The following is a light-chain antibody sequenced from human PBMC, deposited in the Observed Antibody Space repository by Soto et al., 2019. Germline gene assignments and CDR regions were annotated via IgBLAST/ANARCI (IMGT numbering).Light chain of an antibody. CDR3: QKYNSAPLT. J-gene: IGKJ4*01. CDR1: LPISNS. Sequence: IPMTLSPSSLSASVGDRVTITCRASLPISNSLAWSQQKPGRIPHLLISAASTLQAGSPSRFSGRGSGTDFTPTITSLQPEDVAAYYCQKYNSAPLTLGGGTNVDIK. V-gene: IGKV1-27*01. CDR2: AAS.